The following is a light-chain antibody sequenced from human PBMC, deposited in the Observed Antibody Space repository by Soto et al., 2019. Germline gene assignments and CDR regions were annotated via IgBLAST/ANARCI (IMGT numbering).Light chain of an antibody. Sequence: QSALTQPASVSGSPGQSITISCTGTSSDVGGYISVSWYRQHPGKAPKLMIYEVSNRPSGVSSRFSGSKSGNTASLTISGLQAEDEADYYCSSYTSSSTYVFGTGTKVTVL. V-gene: IGLV2-14*01. CDR3: SSYTSSSTYV. J-gene: IGLJ1*01. CDR1: SSDVGGYIS. CDR2: EVS.